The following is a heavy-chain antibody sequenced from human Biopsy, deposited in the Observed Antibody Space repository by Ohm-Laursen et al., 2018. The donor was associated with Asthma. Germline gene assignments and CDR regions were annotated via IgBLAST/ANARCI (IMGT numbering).Heavy chain of an antibody. CDR3: ARIKIRIGAGTDRYFDL. V-gene: IGHV1-2*06. D-gene: IGHD3-16*01. J-gene: IGHJ2*01. CDR1: GYTFTGYY. Sequence: ASVKVSCKASGYTFTGYYMHWVRQAPGQGLEWMGRIDPNSGGTNYAQKFLGRITMTRDTSVNTAFMVLSRLRSDDTAVYYCARIKIRIGAGTDRYFDLWGRGTLVTVSS. CDR2: IDPNSGGT.